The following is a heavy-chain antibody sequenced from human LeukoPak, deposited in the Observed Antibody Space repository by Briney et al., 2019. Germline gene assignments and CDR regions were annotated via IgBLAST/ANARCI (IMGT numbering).Heavy chain of an antibody. Sequence: GGSLRLSCAASGFTFSAYYMSWIRQAPGKGLEWVSYISSSGYTMYYADSVKGRSTISRDNTKNSLFLQMNSLRAEDTAVYYCARVGPAAAGRGYWYFDLWGRGTLVTVSS. J-gene: IGHJ2*01. CDR2: ISSSGYTM. CDR1: GFTFSAYY. D-gene: IGHD6-13*01. CDR3: ARVGPAAAGRGYWYFDL. V-gene: IGHV3-11*01.